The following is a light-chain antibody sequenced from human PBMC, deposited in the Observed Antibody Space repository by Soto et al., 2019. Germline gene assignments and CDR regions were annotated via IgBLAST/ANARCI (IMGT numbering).Light chain of an antibody. CDR1: SSNMGSNT. V-gene: IGLV1-44*01. J-gene: IGLJ2*01. Sequence: VVTQPPSASGTPGQGVAISCSGSSSNMGSNTVNWYQHLPGTAPKLLIYNDNQRPSGVPDRFFGSKSGTSASLAITGLQSEDEADYYCAAWDGSLNHILFGGGTQLTVL. CDR2: NDN. CDR3: AAWDGSLNHIL.